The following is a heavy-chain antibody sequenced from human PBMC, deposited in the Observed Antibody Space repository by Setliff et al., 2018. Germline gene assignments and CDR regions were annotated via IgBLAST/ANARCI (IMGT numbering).Heavy chain of an antibody. CDR2: TIPIFGST. CDR3: AREGVDTRSSTDYRYYMDV. D-gene: IGHD5-18*01. CDR1: GGTFSSFG. V-gene: IGHV1-69*05. Sequence: SVKVSCKASGGTFSSFGISWVRQAPGQGLEWMGGTIPIFGSTNYAQKFQDRVTIITDESTSTAYMELRSLRSDDTAVYYCAREGVDTRSSTDYRYYMDVWGKGTTVTVSS. J-gene: IGHJ6*03.